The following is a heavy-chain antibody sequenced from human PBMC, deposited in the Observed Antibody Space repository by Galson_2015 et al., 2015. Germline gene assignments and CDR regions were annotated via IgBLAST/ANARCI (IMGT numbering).Heavy chain of an antibody. CDR2: ISSTTTYI. CDR1: EFTFSSYY. D-gene: IGHD3-3*01. V-gene: IGHV3-21*01. CDR3: ARQILDYDFWSGYYPTNFDY. J-gene: IGHJ4*02. Sequence: SLRLSCAASEFTFSSYYMSWVRQAPGKGLEWVSSISSTTTYIYYADSVKGRFTISRDNAKNSLYMQMNNLGAEDTAVYYCARQILDYDFWSGYYPTNFDYWGQGTLVTVSS.